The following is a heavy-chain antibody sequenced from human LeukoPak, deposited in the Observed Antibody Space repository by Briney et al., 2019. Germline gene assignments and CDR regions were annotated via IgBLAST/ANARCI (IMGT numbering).Heavy chain of an antibody. D-gene: IGHD5-12*01. CDR1: GFTFSDYY. Sequence: GGSLRLSCAASGFTFSDYYMSWVRQAPGKRLEWVSVIYSGGSTYYADSVKGRFTISRDNSKNTLYLQMNSLRAEDTAVYYCATSGYDARLNYMDVWGKGTTVTVSS. V-gene: IGHV3-53*01. J-gene: IGHJ6*03. CDR2: IYSGGST. CDR3: ATSGYDARLNYMDV.